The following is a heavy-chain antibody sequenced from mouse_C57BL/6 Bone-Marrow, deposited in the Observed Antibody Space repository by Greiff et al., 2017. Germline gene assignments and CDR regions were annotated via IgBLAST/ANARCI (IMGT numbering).Heavy chain of an antibody. CDR2: IWSGGST. CDR1: GFSLTSYG. D-gene: IGHD1-1*01. V-gene: IGHV2-2*01. CDR3: ARNHGRSYGYFDV. Sequence: QVQLQQSGPGLVQPSQSLSITSTVSGFSLTSYGVHWVRQSPGQGLEWLGVIWSGGSTVYNAAFISKLSISKDNSKSQVFIKMSSLQADDSAIYYCARNHGRSYGYFDVWGTGTTVTVSS. J-gene: IGHJ1*03.